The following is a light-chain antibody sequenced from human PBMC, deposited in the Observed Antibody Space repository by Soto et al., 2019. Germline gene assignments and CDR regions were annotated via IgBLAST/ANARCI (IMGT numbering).Light chain of an antibody. J-gene: IGLJ3*02. Sequence: QSVLTQPPSASGSPGQSVTISCTGTSSDVGAYDYVCWYQQHPGKAPKLMIYEVNKRPSGVPDRFSGSKSGNTASLTVSGLQAGDEADYYCATWDDSLSGWVFGGGTKLTVL. CDR1: SSDVGAYDY. CDR2: EVN. CDR3: ATWDDSLSGWV. V-gene: IGLV2-8*01.